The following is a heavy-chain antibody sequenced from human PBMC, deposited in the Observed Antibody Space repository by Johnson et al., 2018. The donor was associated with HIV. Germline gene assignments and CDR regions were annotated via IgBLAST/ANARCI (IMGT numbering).Heavy chain of an antibody. CDR3: ARLRRQKGGGAFDV. J-gene: IGHJ3*01. Sequence: QVQLVESGGGVVQPGGSLRLSCAASGFTFSSYGMHWVHQAPGKGLEWVAVISYDGGNKYYADAWKGRFTISRDNSKNTLYLQMNSLRVEDTAVYYCARLRRQKGGGAFDVWGQGTMVTVSS. V-gene: IGHV3-33*05. CDR2: ISYDGGNK. CDR1: GFTFSSYG. D-gene: IGHD3-16*01.